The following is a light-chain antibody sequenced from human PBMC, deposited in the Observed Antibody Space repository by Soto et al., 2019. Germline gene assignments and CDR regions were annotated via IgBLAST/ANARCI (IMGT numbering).Light chain of an antibody. CDR3: QQYDKWPPIT. CDR2: GAF. J-gene: IGKJ5*01. CDR1: QSVSSN. Sequence: EIVMTQSPATLSVSPGERVTLSCRASQSVSSNLAWYQQKPGQAPRLLIYGAFTRATGIPARFSGSGSGTDFSLTISSLQSEDCAVYYCQQYDKWPPITFG. V-gene: IGKV3-15*01.